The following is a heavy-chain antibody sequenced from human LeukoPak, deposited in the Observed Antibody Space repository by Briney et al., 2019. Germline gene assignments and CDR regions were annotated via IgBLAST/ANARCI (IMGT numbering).Heavy chain of an antibody. CDR3: ATLDSSSSDAFDI. J-gene: IGHJ3*02. V-gene: IGHV4-30-4*08. CDR1: GGSISRGDYY. CDR2: IYYSGST. Sequence: PSQTLSLTCTVSGGSISRGDYYWSWIRQPPGKGREWIGYIYYSGSTYYNPSLKSRVTISVDTSKNQFSLPLSSVTAADTAVYSCATLDSSSSDAFDIWGQGTMVTVSS. D-gene: IGHD3-22*01.